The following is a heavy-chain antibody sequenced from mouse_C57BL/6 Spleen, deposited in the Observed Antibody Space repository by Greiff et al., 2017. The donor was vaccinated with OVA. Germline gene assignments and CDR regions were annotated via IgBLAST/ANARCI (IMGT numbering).Heavy chain of an antibody. D-gene: IGHD2-10*01. J-gene: IGHJ2*01. CDR1: GYSITSGYY. Sequence: ESGPGLAKPSQSLSLTCSVTGYSITSGYYWNWIRQFPGNKLEWMGYISYDGSNNYNPSLKNRISITRDTSKNQFFLKLNSVTTEDTATYYCAILLGNFDYWGQGTTLTVSS. CDR2: ISYDGSN. V-gene: IGHV3-6*01. CDR3: AILLGNFDY.